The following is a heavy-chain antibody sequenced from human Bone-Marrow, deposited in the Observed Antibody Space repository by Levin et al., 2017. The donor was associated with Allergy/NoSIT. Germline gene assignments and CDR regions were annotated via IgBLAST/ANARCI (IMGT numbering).Heavy chain of an antibody. V-gene: IGHV5-51*01. J-gene: IGHJ2*01. D-gene: IGHD1-1*01. Sequence: GESLKISCQASGYNFATSWIGWLRQTPGKGLEYVGIIYVGDSDTKYSPSFQGQVTISVDRSTNSAYLQWSSLRASDTAIYYCARSGSYWSFDLWGRGTLVIVSS. CDR3: ARSGSYWSFDL. CDR2: IYVGDSDT. CDR1: GYNFATSW.